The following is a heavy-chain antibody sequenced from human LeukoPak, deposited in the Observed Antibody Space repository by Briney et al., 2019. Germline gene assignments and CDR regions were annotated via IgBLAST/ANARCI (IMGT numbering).Heavy chain of an antibody. Sequence: GGSLRLSCAASGFTFSSYWMSWVRQAPGKGLEWVANIKQDGSEKYYVDSVKGRFTISRDNAKNSLYLQMNGLRAEDTAVYYCARKAGYDSSGYNFDYWGQGTLVTVSS. CDR3: ARKAGYDSSGYNFDY. CDR2: IKQDGSEK. J-gene: IGHJ4*02. CDR1: GFTFSSYW. V-gene: IGHV3-7*01. D-gene: IGHD3-22*01.